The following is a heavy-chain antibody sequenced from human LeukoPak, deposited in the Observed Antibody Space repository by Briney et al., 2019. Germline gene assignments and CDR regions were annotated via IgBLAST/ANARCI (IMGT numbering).Heavy chain of an antibody. CDR3: ARDRTVVEPSSIQSLHYYYYGMDG. J-gene: IGHJ6*02. V-gene: IGHV3-30*03. CDR2: ISYDGSNN. CDR1: GFPFRSYG. Sequence: GSLRLSCAASGFPFRSYGMHWFRQAPGKGLDWVAVISYDGSNNYYADSVKGRFTISRDNSKNTLYLQMNSLRAEDTAVYYGARDRTVVEPSSIQSLHYYYYGMDGWGQGTTVTVSS. D-gene: IGHD2-2*01.